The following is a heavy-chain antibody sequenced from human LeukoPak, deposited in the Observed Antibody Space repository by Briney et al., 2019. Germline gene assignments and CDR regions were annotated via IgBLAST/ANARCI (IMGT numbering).Heavy chain of an antibody. D-gene: IGHD4-11*01. Sequence: GGSLRLSCAASGITVSTNYMSWVRQAPGKGLEWVSSISGSGGSTYYADSVKGRFTISRDNAKNSLYLQMNSLRAEDTAVYYCAKASSTVTTAYYYYYYMDVWGKGTTVTVSS. J-gene: IGHJ6*03. CDR1: GITVSTNY. V-gene: IGHV3-23*01. CDR2: ISGSGGST. CDR3: AKASSTVTTAYYYYYYMDV.